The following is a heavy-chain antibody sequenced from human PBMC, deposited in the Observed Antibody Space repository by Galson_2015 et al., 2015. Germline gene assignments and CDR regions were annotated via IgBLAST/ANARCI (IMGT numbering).Heavy chain of an antibody. Sequence: SLRLSCAASGFTVSTNYMIWVRQAPGKGLEWLSIIYSGGSTYNADSVKGRFAISRDNSKNTLDLQMNSLRAEDTAVYYCATVTKPLRYFDSWGQGTLVTVSS. J-gene: IGHJ4*02. CDR1: GFTVSTNY. V-gene: IGHV3-53*01. CDR2: IYSGGST. CDR3: ATVTKPLRYFDS. D-gene: IGHD3-9*01.